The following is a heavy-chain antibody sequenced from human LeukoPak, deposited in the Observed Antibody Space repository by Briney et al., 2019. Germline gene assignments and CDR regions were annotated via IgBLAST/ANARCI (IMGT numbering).Heavy chain of an antibody. V-gene: IGHV3-30*04. CDR3: ARGMGARGYFDY. Sequence: PGRSLRLSCAASGFTFSSYAMHWVRQAPGKGLEWVAVISYDGSNKYYADSVKGRFTISRDNAKNSLYLQMNSLRAEDTAVYYCARGMGARGYFDYWGQGTLVTVSS. CDR2: ISYDGSNK. J-gene: IGHJ4*02. CDR1: GFTFSSYA. D-gene: IGHD1-26*01.